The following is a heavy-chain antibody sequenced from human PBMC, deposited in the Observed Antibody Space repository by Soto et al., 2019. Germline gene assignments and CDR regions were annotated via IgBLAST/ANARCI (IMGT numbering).Heavy chain of an antibody. CDR2: IYYSGST. J-gene: IGHJ4*02. D-gene: IGHD6-19*01. Sequence: SETLSLTCTVSGGSISSSSYYWGWIRQPPGKGLEWIGSIYYSGSTYYNPSLKSRVTISVDTSKNQFSLKLSSVTAADTAVYYCAKRASIAVAGYWGQGTLVTVSS. CDR1: GGSISSSSYY. V-gene: IGHV4-39*01. CDR3: AKRASIAVAGY.